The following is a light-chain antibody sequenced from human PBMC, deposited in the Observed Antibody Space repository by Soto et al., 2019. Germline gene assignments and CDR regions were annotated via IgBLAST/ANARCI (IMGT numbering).Light chain of an antibody. CDR3: TSHAGTNNFPDV. V-gene: IGLV2-8*01. J-gene: IGLJ1*01. CDR2: EVT. CDR1: SSDVGAYNS. Sequence: QSVLTQPPSASGSPGQSVTISCTGTSSDVGAYNSVSWYQHRPGKAPTLMIYEVTKRPSGVPDRFSGAKSGNTASLTVSGLQAEDEADYYCTSHAGTNNFPDVFGSGTKLTVL.